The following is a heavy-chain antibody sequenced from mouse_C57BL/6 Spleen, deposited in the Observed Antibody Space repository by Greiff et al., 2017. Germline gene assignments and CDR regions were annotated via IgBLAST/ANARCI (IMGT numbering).Heavy chain of an antibody. D-gene: IGHD1-1*01. V-gene: IGHV1-80*01. J-gene: IGHJ4*01. Sequence: QVQLQQSGAELVKPGASVKISCKASGYAFSSYWMNWVKQRPGKGLEWIGQIYPGDGDTNYNGKFKGKATLTADKSSSTAYMQLSSLTSEDSAVYFCARETTVVATRAMDYWGQGTSVTVSS. CDR1: GYAFSSYW. CDR3: ARETTVVATRAMDY. CDR2: IYPGDGDT.